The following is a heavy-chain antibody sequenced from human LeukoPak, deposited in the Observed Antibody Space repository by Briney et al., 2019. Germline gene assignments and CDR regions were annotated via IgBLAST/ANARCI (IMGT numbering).Heavy chain of an antibody. V-gene: IGHV6-1*01. CDR3: ARDDSSGYYKRGWFDP. CDR2: TYYRSKWYN. Sequence: SQTLSLTCAISGDSVSSNSAAWNWIRQSPSRGLEWLGRTYYRSKWYNDYAVSVKSRITIDPDTSKNQFSLQLNSVTPEDTAVYYCARDDSSGYYKRGWFDPWGQGTLVTVSS. CDR1: GDSVSSNSAA. J-gene: IGHJ5*02. D-gene: IGHD3-22*01.